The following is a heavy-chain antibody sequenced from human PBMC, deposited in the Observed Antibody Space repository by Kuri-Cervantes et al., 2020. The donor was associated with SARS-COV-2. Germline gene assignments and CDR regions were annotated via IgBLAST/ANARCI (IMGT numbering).Heavy chain of an antibody. CDR2: IDSSSYYI. J-gene: IGHJ4*02. CDR1: GFTFSSHS. V-gene: IGHV3-21*01. CDR3: AREEGGELGEAFDY. Sequence: GESLKISCAASGFTFSSHSMNWIRQAPGKGLEWVASIDSSSYYIYHADSVKGRLTISRDNAKTSLYLQMNSLKPEDTAVYYCAREEGGELGEAFDYWGQGALVTVSS. D-gene: IGHD7-27*01.